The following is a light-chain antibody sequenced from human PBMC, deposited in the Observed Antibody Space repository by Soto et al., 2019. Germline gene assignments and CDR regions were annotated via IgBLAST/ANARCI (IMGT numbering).Light chain of an antibody. CDR1: RSVSSSY. CDR2: GAS. CDR3: QQYGSSPGT. Sequence: EIVLTQSPGTLSLSPGERATLSCRASRSVSSSYLAWYQQKPGQAPRLPIYGASSRATGIPDRFSGSGSGTDFTLTISRLEPEDFAVYYCQQYGSSPGTFGQGTK. V-gene: IGKV3-20*01. J-gene: IGKJ1*01.